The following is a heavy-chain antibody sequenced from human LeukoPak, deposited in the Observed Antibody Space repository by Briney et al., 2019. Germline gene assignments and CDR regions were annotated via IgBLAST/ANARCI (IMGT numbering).Heavy chain of an antibody. CDR1: GGSISNYY. CDR2: IYSNGNT. V-gene: IGHV4-4*07. CDR3: ARVRSGYYLDY. Sequence: SETLSLTCYVSGGSISNYYWTWIRQPAGKGLEWIGRIYSNGNTNYNPSLKSRVTISVDTSKNQFSLKLSSVTAADTAVYYCARVRSGYYLDYWGQGTLVTVSS. D-gene: IGHD3-3*01. J-gene: IGHJ4*02.